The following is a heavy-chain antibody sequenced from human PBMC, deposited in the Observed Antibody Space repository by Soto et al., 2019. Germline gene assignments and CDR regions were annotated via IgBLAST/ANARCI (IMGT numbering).Heavy chain of an antibody. CDR3: ARESYDFWSGYNYYYYGMDV. CDR2: IYYSGST. CDR1: GGSISSYY. D-gene: IGHD3-3*01. J-gene: IGHJ6*04. Sequence: SETLSLTCTVSGGSISSYYWSWIRQPPGKGLEWIGYIYYSGSTNYNPSLKSRVTISVDTSKNQFSLKLSSVTAADKAVYYCARESYDFWSGYNYYYYGMDVWGKGTTVTVSA. V-gene: IGHV4-59*01.